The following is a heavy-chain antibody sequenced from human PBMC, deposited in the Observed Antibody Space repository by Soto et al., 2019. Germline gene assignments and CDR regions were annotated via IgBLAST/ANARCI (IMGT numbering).Heavy chain of an antibody. CDR1: GGSFSGYY. CDR3: ARGREDRLKAPYCSGGSCGIHFDY. CDR2: INHSGST. Sequence: ASETLSLTCAVYGGSFSGYYWSWIRQPPGKGLEWIGEINHSGSTNYNPSLKSRVTISVDTSKNQFSLKLSSVTAADTAVYYCARGREDRLKAPYCSGGSCGIHFDYWGQGTLVTVFS. J-gene: IGHJ4*02. V-gene: IGHV4-34*01. D-gene: IGHD2-15*01.